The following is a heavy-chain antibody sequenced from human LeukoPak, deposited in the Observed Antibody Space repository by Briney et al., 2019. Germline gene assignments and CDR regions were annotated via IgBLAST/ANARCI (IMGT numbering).Heavy chain of an antibody. V-gene: IGHV1-69*06. CDR2: IIPIFGTA. J-gene: IGHJ4*02. CDR3: ARAPQRWLRALPTGHFDY. D-gene: IGHD5-24*01. Sequence: ASVKVSCKASGGTFSSYAISWVRQAPGQGLEWMGGIIPIFGTANYAQKFQGRVTITADKSTSTAYMELSSLRSEDTAVYYCARAPQRWLRALPTGHFDYWGQGTLVTVSS. CDR1: GGTFSSYA.